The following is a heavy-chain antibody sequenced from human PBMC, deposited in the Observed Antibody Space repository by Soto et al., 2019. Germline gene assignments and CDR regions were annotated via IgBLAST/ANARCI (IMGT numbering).Heavy chain of an antibody. Sequence: PSETLSLTCTVSGGSISSGGYYLSWIRQHPGKGLGWVGYIYYSGSTYYNPSLKSRVTISVDTPKNQFSLKLSSVTAADTAVYYCARETPLDYYDSSGYYLRYFEYWGQGTLVTVS. CDR3: ARETPLDYYDSSGYYLRYFEY. D-gene: IGHD3-22*01. V-gene: IGHV4-31*03. J-gene: IGHJ4*02. CDR1: GGSISSGGYY. CDR2: IYYSGST.